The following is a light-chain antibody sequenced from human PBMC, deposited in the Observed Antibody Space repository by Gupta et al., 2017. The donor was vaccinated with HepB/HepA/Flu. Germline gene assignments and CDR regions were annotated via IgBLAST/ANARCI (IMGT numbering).Light chain of an antibody. Sequence: DIVMTQSPDSLAVSLGERATINCKSSQSVLYSSNNKNYLAWYQQKPGQPPKLLIYWASTRESGVPDRFSGSGSGTDFTLTISSLQAEDMAFYYCQQDDTTPYTFGQGTKVEIK. CDR1: QSVLYSSNNKNY. CDR2: WAS. V-gene: IGKV4-1*01. J-gene: IGKJ2*01. CDR3: QQDDTTPYT.